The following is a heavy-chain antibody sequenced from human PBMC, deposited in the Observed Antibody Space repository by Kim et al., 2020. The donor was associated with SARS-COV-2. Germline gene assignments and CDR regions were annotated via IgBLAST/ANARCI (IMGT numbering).Heavy chain of an antibody. CDR2: DT. CDR3: ARGFPTADDY. V-gene: IGHV5-51*01. D-gene: IGHD4-17*01. J-gene: IGHJ4*02. Sequence: DTRYSPSFQGQVTISADKSINTAYLQWRSLKASDTAMYYCARGFPTADDYWGQGTPVTVSS.